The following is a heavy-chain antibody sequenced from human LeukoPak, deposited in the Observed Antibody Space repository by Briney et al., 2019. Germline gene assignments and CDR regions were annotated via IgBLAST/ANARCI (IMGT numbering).Heavy chain of an antibody. CDR1: GGSISSSSHY. V-gene: IGHV4-39*01. J-gene: IGHJ4*02. CDR2: IYYSGIT. CDR3: ASERPDYYGSGSLRN. D-gene: IGHD3-10*01. Sequence: PSETLSLTCTVSGGSISSSSHYWGWIRQPPGKGLEWIGSIYYSGITYYNPSLRSRVTISVDTSQNQFSLNLSSVTAAGTAIYYCASERPDYYGSGSLRNWGQGALVTVSS.